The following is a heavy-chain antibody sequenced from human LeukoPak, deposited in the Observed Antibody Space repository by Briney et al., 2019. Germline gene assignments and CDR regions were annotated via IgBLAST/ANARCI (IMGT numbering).Heavy chain of an antibody. CDR3: ARDEGSSIPYFDY. D-gene: IGHD6-13*01. CDR2: IKQDGSEK. V-gene: IGHV3-7*01. J-gene: IGHJ4*02. CDR1: GFTFSSYW. Sequence: GGSLRLSCAASGFTFSSYWMSWVRQAPGKGLEWVANIKQDGSEKYYVDSVKGRFTISRDNAKNSLYLQMNSLRAEDTAVYYCARDEGSSIPYFDYWGQGTLVTVSS.